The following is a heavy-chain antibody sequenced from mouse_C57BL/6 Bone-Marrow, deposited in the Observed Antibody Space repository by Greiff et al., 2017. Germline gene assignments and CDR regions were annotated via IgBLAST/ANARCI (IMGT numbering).Heavy chain of an antibody. CDR2: ISSGGSYT. CDR3: ARQGIYYDDDDTFGY. J-gene: IGHJ2*01. CDR1: GFTFSSYG. D-gene: IGHD2-4*01. V-gene: IGHV5-6*01. Sequence: VQLKESGGDLVKPGGSLKLSCAASGFTFSSYGMSWVRQTPDKRLEWVATISSGGSYTYYPDSVKGRFTISRDNAKNTLYLQMSSLKSEDTAMYYCARQGIYYDDDDTFGYWGQGTTLTVSS.